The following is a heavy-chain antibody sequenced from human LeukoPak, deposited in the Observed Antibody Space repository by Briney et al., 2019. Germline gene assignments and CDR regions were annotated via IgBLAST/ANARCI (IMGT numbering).Heavy chain of an antibody. Sequence: GGSLRLSCAASGFTFSSYSMNWVRQAPGKGLEWVSSISRSSSYIYYADSVKGRFTISRDNAKNSLYLQMNSLRAEDTAVYYCAITPMRIAVAGGDYWGQGTLVTVSS. CDR2: ISRSSSYI. CDR1: GFTFSSYS. D-gene: IGHD6-19*01. V-gene: IGHV3-21*01. CDR3: AITPMRIAVAGGDY. J-gene: IGHJ4*02.